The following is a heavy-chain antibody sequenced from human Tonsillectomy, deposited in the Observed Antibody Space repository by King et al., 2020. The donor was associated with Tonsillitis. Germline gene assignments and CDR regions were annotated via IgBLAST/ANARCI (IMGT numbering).Heavy chain of an antibody. CDR2: ISGSGGST. J-gene: IGHJ2*01. Sequence: EVQLVESGGGLVQPGGSLRLSCAASGFTFSSYAMSWVRQAPGKGLEWVSAISGSGGSTYYAASVKGRFTISRDNSKNTLYLQMNSLRAEDTAVYYCAKDRGGLLWFGEVSQDDWYFDLWGRGTLVTVSS. V-gene: IGHV3-23*04. D-gene: IGHD3-10*01. CDR3: AKDRGGLLWFGEVSQDDWYFDL. CDR1: GFTFSSYA.